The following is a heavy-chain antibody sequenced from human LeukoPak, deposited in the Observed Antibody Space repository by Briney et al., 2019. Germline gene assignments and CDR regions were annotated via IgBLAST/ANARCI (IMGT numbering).Heavy chain of an antibody. CDR1: GFTFSSYG. D-gene: IGHD2-15*01. CDR2: IWYDGSNK. J-gene: IGHJ6*04. CDR3: ARGPADIVVVVAATPPMGYGMDV. V-gene: IGHV3-33*01. Sequence: GGSLRLSCAASGFTFSSYGMHWVRQAPGKGLEWVAVIWYDGSNKYYADSVKGRFTISRDNSKNTLYLQMNSLRAEDTAVYYCARGPADIVVVVAATPPMGYGMDVWGKGTTVTVSS.